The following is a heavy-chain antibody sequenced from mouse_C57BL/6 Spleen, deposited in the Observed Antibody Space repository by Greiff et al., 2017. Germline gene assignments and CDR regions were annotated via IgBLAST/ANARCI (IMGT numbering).Heavy chain of an antibody. CDR2: INPGSGGT. Sequence: QVQLQQSGAELVRPGTSVKVSCKASGYAFTNYLIEWVKQRPGQGLEWIGVINPGSGGTNYNEKFKGKATLTADKSSSTAYMQLSSLTSEDSAVYFCARAEGYWGQGTTLTVSS. CDR3: ARAEGY. V-gene: IGHV1-54*01. J-gene: IGHJ2*01. CDR1: GYAFTNYL.